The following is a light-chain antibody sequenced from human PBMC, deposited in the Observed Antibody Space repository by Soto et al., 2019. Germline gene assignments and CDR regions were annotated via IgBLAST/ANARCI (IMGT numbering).Light chain of an antibody. Sequence: EIVMTQSPATLSMSPGERATLSCRASQSVSSNLAWYQQKPGQAPRLLIYGASTRATGIPARFSGSGSGTEFTLTISSLQSEDFAVYYCQQYNNWNTFGQGTKLEIK. CDR1: QSVSSN. J-gene: IGKJ2*01. CDR3: QQYNNWNT. V-gene: IGKV3-15*01. CDR2: GAS.